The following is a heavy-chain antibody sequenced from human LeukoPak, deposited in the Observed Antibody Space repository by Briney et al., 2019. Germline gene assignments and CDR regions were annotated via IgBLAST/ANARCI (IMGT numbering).Heavy chain of an antibody. D-gene: IGHD2-15*01. Sequence: GGSLRLSCEASGFIFSSYSSFSSYSMNWVRQAPVKWLEWVASISYNPGYTYYADSVKGRFTISRDNAKNSLYLQMNSLRAEDTAVYYCATPGKLPNYYSYMDVWGTGTTVTVSS. J-gene: IGHJ6*03. CDR3: ATPGKLPNYYSYMDV. V-gene: IGHV3-21*01. CDR2: ISYNPGYT. CDR1: GFIFSSYSSFSSYS.